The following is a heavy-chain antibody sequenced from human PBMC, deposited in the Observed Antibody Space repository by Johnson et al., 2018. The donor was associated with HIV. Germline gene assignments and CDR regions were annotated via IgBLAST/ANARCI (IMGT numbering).Heavy chain of an antibody. V-gene: IGHV3-66*01. CDR2: IFSGGST. J-gene: IGHJ3*02. CDR3: ARADWGYDSSAFDAFDI. D-gene: IGHD3-22*01. Sequence: VQLVESGGGLVKPGGSLRLSCAASGFSFSNAWMSWVRQAPEKGLEWVSVIFSGGSTYYAGFVKGRFTISRDNSKNTLYLQMNSLRAEDTAVYYCARADWGYDSSAFDAFDIWGQGTMVTVSS. CDR1: GFSFSNAW.